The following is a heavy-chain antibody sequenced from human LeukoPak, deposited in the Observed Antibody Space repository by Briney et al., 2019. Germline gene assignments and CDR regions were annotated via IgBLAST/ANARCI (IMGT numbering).Heavy chain of an antibody. CDR1: GYTFTGYY. CDR2: INPNSGDT. CDR3: ARGVPPSYSSAWYVNY. V-gene: IGHV1-2*02. J-gene: IGHJ4*02. D-gene: IGHD6-19*01. Sequence: VASVKVSCKASGYTFTGYYMHWVRQAPGQGLEWMGWINPNSGDTNYAQKFQGRVTMTRDTSISTAYMELSRLGSDDTGVYYCARGVPPSYSSAWYVNYWGQGALVTVSS.